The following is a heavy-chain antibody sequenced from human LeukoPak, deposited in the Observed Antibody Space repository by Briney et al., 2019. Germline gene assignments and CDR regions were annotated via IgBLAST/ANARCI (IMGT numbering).Heavy chain of an antibody. D-gene: IGHD3-10*01. CDR1: GGSISSSSYY. J-gene: IGHJ6*03. CDR3: ARLGRWSSLKRITMVRGPYYMDV. CDR2: IYYSGST. Sequence: PSETLSLTCTVSGGSISSSSYYWGWIRQPPGKGLEWIGSIYYSGSTYYNPSLKSRVTISVDTSKNQFSLKLSSVTAADTAVYYCARLGRWSSLKRITMVRGPYYMDVWGKGTTVTISS. V-gene: IGHV4-39*07.